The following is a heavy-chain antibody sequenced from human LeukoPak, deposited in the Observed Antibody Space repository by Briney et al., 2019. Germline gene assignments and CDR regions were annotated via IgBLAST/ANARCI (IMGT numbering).Heavy chain of an antibody. Sequence: GGSLRLSCAASGFTFSSSAMTWVRQAPGKGLEWVSATSGSGATTYSADSVKGRFTISRDNSKNTLFLQMNSLRADDTAVYYYARTSSGWYGRFDYWGQGTLVTVSS. CDR2: TSGSGATT. D-gene: IGHD6-13*01. V-gene: IGHV3-23*01. CDR1: GFTFSSSA. J-gene: IGHJ4*02. CDR3: ARTSSGWYGRFDY.